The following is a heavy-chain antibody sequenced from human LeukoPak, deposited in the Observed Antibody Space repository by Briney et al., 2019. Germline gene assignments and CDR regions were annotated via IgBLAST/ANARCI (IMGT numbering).Heavy chain of an antibody. CDR2: INHSGRT. Sequence: SETLSLTCAVYGGSFSGYYWSWIRQPPGKGLEWIGEINHSGRTKYTPSSKSRVTISVDTSKSHFSLKLSSVTAAATAVYYCARGPTRGLYQLPIDYWGQGTLVTVSS. V-gene: IGHV4-34*01. J-gene: IGHJ4*02. D-gene: IGHD2-2*01. CDR1: GGSFSGYY. CDR3: ARGPTRGLYQLPIDY.